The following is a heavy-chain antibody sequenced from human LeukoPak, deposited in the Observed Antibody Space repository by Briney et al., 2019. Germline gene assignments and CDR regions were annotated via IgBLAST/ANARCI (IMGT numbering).Heavy chain of an antibody. V-gene: IGHV1-24*01. J-gene: IGHJ6*02. CDR1: GYTLTELS. Sequence: ASVKVSCKVSGYTLTELSMHWVRQAPGKGLEWMGGFGPEDGETIYAQKFQGRVTMTEDTSTDTAYMELSSLRSEDTAVYYCATVPVYCSGGSCYSYYYYGMDVWGQGTTVTVSS. D-gene: IGHD2-15*01. CDR2: FGPEDGET. CDR3: ATVPVYCSGGSCYSYYYYGMDV.